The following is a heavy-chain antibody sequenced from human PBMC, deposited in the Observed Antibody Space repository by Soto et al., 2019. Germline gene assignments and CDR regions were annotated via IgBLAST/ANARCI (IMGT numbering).Heavy chain of an antibody. CDR1: GFRFSVYG. D-gene: IGHD2-15*01. Sequence: GGSLRLSCETSGFRFSVYGMHLVRQAPGKGLEWVAVIWYDASKQFYAASVEGRFTISRDNYKAILYLQMKSLRDEDTAVYYCAAWAEGATEVHWGQGTLV. V-gene: IGHV3-33*01. CDR2: IWYDASKQ. J-gene: IGHJ4*02. CDR3: AAWAEGATEVH.